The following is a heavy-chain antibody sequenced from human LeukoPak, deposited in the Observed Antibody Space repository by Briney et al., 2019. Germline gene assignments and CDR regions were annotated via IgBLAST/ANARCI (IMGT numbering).Heavy chain of an antibody. D-gene: IGHD3-10*01. CDR3: ARSRITMVRGTPSHCYYYYGMDV. CDR2: ISSSSSYI. V-gene: IGHV3-21*01. CDR1: GFTFSSYS. Sequence: GGSLRLSCAASGFTFSSYSMNWVRQAPGKGLEWVSSISSSSSYIYYADSVKGRFTISRDNAKNSLYLQMNSLRAEDTAVYYCARSRITMVRGTPSHCYYYYGMDVWGKGTTVTVSS. J-gene: IGHJ6*04.